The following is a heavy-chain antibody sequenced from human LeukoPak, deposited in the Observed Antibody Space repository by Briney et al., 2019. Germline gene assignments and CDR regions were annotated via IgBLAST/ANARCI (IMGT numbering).Heavy chain of an antibody. D-gene: IGHD4-17*01. V-gene: IGHV3-33*01. J-gene: IGHJ4*02. Sequence: GGALGLSCAASGFPFSSYGMHWVRPAPGKGLEWVAVIWYDGSNKYYADSVKGRFTISRDNSKNTLYLQMNSLRAEDTAVYYCARDPHYGDYLAMNYWGQGTLVTVSS. CDR3: ARDPHYGDYLAMNY. CDR1: GFPFSSYG. CDR2: IWYDGSNK.